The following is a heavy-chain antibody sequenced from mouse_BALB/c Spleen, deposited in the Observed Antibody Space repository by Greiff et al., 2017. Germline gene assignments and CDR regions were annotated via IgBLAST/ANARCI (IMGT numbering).Heavy chain of an antibody. CDR1: GYTFTDYN. CDR2: IYPYNGGT. J-gene: IGHJ1*01. CDR3: ARGETSNWYFDV. V-gene: IGHV1S29*02. Sequence: EVQRVESGPELVKPGASVKISCKASGYTFTDYNMHWVKQSHGKSLEWIGYIYPYNGGTGYNQKFKSKATLTVDNSSSTAYMELRSLTSEDSAVYYCARGETSNWYFDVWGAGTTVTVSS.